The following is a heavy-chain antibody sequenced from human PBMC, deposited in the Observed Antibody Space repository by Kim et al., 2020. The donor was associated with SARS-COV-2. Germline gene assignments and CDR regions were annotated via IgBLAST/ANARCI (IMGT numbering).Heavy chain of an antibody. CDR1: GGSISSGGYY. CDR3: ARGRFLEWLLSDWFDP. J-gene: IGHJ5*02. Sequence: SETLSLTCTVSGGSISSGGYYWSWIRQHPGKGLEWIGYIYYSGSTYYNLSLKSRVTISVDTSKNQFSLKLSSVTAADTAVYYCARGRFLEWLLSDWFDPWGQGTLVTVSS. V-gene: IGHV4-31*03. CDR2: IYYSGST. D-gene: IGHD3-3*01.